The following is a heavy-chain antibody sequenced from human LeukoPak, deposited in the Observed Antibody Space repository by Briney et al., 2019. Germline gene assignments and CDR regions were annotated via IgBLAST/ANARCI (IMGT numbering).Heavy chain of an antibody. J-gene: IGHJ6*02. CDR1: GYTFTSYG. V-gene: IGHV1-18*01. Sequence: ASVKVSCKASGYTFTSYGISWVRQAPGQGLEWMGWISAYNGNTNYAQKLQGRVTMTTDTSTSTAYMELRSPRSDDTAVYYCARVRQIGYSSSSRAYYYYYGMDVWGQGTTVTVSS. CDR2: ISAYNGNT. CDR3: ARVRQIGYSSSSRAYYYYYGMDV. D-gene: IGHD6-6*01.